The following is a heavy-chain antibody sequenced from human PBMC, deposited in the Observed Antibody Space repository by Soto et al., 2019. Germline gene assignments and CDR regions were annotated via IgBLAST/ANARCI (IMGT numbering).Heavy chain of an antibody. J-gene: IGHJ6*02. CDR2: IYYSGST. Sequence: QVQLQESGPGLVKPSQTLSLTCTVSGGSISSGGYYWSWIRQQPGKALEWIGYIYYSGSTYYNPSLQSRVTLSVDTCKNQFSMKLSSVTAADTAVYDCARDGYNYYYYYGMDVCGQGTTVIVSS. D-gene: IGHD5-12*01. CDR1: GGSISSGGYY. CDR3: ARDGYNYYYYYGMDV. V-gene: IGHV4-31*03.